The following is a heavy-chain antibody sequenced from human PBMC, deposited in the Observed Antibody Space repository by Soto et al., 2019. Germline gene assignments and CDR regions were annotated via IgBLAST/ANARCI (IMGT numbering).Heavy chain of an antibody. CDR2: IYYSGST. V-gene: IGHV4-59*12. Sequence: PSETLSLTCTVSGGSISSYYWSWIRQPPGKGLEWIGYIYYSGSTNYNPSLKSRVTISVDTSKNQFSLKLSSVTAADTAVYYCARGLNLYYYGSGSYYNGWFDPWGQGTLVTVSS. CDR3: ARGLNLYYYGSGSYYNGWFDP. CDR1: GGSISSYY. J-gene: IGHJ5*02. D-gene: IGHD3-10*01.